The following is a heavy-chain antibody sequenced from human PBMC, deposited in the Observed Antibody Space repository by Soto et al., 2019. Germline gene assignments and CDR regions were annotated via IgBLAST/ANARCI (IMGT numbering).Heavy chain of an antibody. CDR1: GFTFSSYS. CDR3: ARDHTIFGVVTLYYYYYGMDV. D-gene: IGHD3-3*01. J-gene: IGHJ6*02. V-gene: IGHV3-21*01. CDR2: ISSSSSYI. Sequence: PGGSLRLSCAASGFTFSSYSMNWVRQAPGKGLEWVSSISSSSSYIYYADSVKGRFTISRDNAKNSLYLQMNSLRAEDTAVYYCARDHTIFGVVTLYYYYYGMDVWGRGTTVTVSS.